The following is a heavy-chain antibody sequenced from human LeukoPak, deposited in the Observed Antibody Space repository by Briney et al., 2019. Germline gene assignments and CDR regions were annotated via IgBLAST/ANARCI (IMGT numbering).Heavy chain of an antibody. D-gene: IGHD3-10*01. CDR2: IYYSGST. CDR3: ARDRGITMVRGVNNYFDY. CDR1: GGSISSSSYY. Sequence: PSETLSLTCTVSGGSISSSSYYWGWIRQPPGKGLEWIGSIYYSGSTYYNPSLKSRVTISVDTSKNQFSLKLSSVTAADTAVYYCARDRGITMVRGVNNYFDYWGQGTLVTVSS. J-gene: IGHJ4*02. V-gene: IGHV4-39*07.